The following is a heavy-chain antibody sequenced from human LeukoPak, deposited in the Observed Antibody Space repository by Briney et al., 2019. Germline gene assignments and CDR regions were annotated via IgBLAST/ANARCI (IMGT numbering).Heavy chain of an antibody. CDR2: FNPNIGGT. J-gene: IGHJ6*02. V-gene: IGHV1-2*02. D-gene: IGHD2-2*01. CDR3: ARIEIVDIVVVFDMNYYGMDV. Sequence: ASVKVSCKASGYTFTSYGISWVRQAPGQGLEWMGWFNPNIGGTNYAQKFQGRVTMTRDTSISTAYMELSRLRSDDTAVYYCARIEIVDIVVVFDMNYYGMDVWGQGTTVTVSS. CDR1: GYTFTSYG.